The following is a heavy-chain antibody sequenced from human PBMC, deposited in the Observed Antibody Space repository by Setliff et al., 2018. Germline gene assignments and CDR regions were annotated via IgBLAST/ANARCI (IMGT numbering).Heavy chain of an antibody. V-gene: IGHV4-61*01. CDR2: VYYSGTT. CDR1: GGSISGTSTETYL. CDR3: ARGGTYRYFDY. J-gene: IGHJ4*02. Sequence: PSETLSLTCTVSGGSISGTSTETYLWSWIRQPPGKGLEFIGYVYYSGTTNYDPSLKSRVTMSVDTSKNQFSLKLSSVTAADTAVYYCARGGTYRYFDYWGQGTLVTVSS.